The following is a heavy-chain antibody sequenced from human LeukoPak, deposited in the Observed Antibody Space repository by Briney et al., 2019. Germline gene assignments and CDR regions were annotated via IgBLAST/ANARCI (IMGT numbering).Heavy chain of an antibody. CDR1: GYTFTGYY. Sequence: GASVKVSCKASGYTFTGYYMHWVRQAPGQGLEWMGWINPNSGGTNYAQKFQGRVTMTRDTSISTAYMELSRLRSDDTAVYYCARVPTAMVVWFDYWGQGTLVTVSS. D-gene: IGHD5-18*01. CDR3: ARVPTAMVVWFDY. CDR2: INPNSGGT. V-gene: IGHV1-2*02. J-gene: IGHJ4*02.